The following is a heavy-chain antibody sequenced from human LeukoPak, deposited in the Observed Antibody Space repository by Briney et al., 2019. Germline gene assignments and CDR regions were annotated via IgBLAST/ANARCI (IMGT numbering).Heavy chain of an antibody. CDR1: GGSISSSSYY. V-gene: IGHV4-39*01. Sequence: SGTLSPTCTVSGGSISSSSYYWGWIRQPPGKGLEWIGSIYYSGSTYYNPSLKSRVTISVDTSKNQFSLKLSSVTAADTAVYYCARHDYSNYVVDWGQGTLVTVSS. J-gene: IGHJ4*02. CDR3: ARHDYSNYVVD. CDR2: IYYSGST. D-gene: IGHD4-11*01.